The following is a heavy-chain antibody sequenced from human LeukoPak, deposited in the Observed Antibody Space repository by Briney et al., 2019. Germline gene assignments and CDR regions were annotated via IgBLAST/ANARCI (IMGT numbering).Heavy chain of an antibody. CDR3: ARDRPGESSLDY. Sequence: SETLSLTCTVSGGSISPDYWSWIRQPPGKGLEWIGYTYYTGTTNFNPSLKSRVTISVETSKNQFSLNLGSVTAADTAVYYCARDRPGESSLDYWGQGILVTVSS. D-gene: IGHD3-10*01. V-gene: IGHV4-59*01. J-gene: IGHJ4*02. CDR1: GGSISPDY. CDR2: TYYTGTT.